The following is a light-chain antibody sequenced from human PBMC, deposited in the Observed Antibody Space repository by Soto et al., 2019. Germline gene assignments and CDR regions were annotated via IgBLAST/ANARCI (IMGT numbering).Light chain of an antibody. V-gene: IGKV3-20*01. J-gene: IGKJ1*01. Sequence: EIVLTQSPGTLSLSPGERATLSCRASQSVSSSYLAWYQQKPGQAPRLLIYGVSSRATGIPDRFSGSGSGPAFTLTISRLEPEDFAVYYCQQYGSSPRTFGQGTKVDIK. CDR3: QQYGSSPRT. CDR2: GVS. CDR1: QSVSSSY.